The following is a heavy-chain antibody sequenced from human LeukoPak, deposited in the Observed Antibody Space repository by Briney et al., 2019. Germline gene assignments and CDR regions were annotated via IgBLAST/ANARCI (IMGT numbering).Heavy chain of an antibody. CDR1: GFTFSSYG. CDR3: AKGGRYCSGGNCYFFDY. Sequence: GGSLRLSCAASGFTFSSYGMSWVRQAPGKGLEWVSAISGSGGSTYYADSVKGRFTISRDNSKTTLYLQMNSLRADDTAVYYCAKGGRYCSGGNCYFFDYWGQGTLVTVSS. V-gene: IGHV3-23*01. J-gene: IGHJ4*02. D-gene: IGHD2-15*01. CDR2: ISGSGGST.